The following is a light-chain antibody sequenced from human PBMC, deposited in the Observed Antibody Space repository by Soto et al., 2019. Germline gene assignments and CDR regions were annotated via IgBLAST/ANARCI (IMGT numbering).Light chain of an antibody. Sequence: DIQMTQSPSTLSASVGDRLSITCRASQSISGSLAWYQQKPGKAPTLLIYEASNLKSGVPSRFSGSGSGTEYTLTISSLQPDDFASYYCQQYNGYWTFGQGTKVEIK. CDR2: EAS. V-gene: IGKV1-5*03. CDR1: QSISGS. J-gene: IGKJ1*01. CDR3: QQYNGYWT.